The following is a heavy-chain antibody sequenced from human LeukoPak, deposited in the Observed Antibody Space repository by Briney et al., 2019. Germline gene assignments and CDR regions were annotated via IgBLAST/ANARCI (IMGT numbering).Heavy chain of an antibody. V-gene: IGHV4-34*01. D-gene: IGHD6-19*01. CDR3: ARAFHGSGWYNY. CDR2: INHSGST. J-gene: IGHJ4*02. Sequence: SETLSLTCAVYGGSFSGYYWSWIRQPPGEGLEWIGEINHSGSTNYNPSLKSRVTISVDTSKNQFSLKLSSVTAADTAVYYCARAFHGSGWYNYWGQGTLVTVSS. CDR1: GGSFSGYY.